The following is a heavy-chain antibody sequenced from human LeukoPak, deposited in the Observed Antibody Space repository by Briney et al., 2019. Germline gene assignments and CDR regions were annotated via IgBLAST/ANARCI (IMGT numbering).Heavy chain of an antibody. V-gene: IGHV3-33*01. CDR3: ASGGYTAMVPLDY. CDR2: IWYDGSNK. D-gene: IGHD5-18*01. CDR1: GFTFSSYG. J-gene: IGHJ4*02. Sequence: GGSLRLSCAASGFTFSSYGMHWVRQAPGKGLGWVAVIWYDGSNKYYADSVKGRFTISRDNSKNTLYLQMNSLRAEDTAVYYCASGGYTAMVPLDYWGQGTLVTVSS.